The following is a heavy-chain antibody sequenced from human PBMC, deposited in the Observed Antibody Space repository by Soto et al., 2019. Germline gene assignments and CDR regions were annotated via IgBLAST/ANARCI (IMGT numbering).Heavy chain of an antibody. CDR3: ARHMDYNILTGYFD. CDR1: GGSTSSSIHY. J-gene: IGHJ4*02. Sequence: QLQLQESGPALVRPSETLSLNCVVSGGSTSSSIHYWGWIRQPPGKGLEWIGSMSHSGGTHYNPSLKSRVNISADKSKNQFSLTLTTVTPADTAVYFCARHMDYNILTGYFDWGQGTLVTVSS. V-gene: IGHV4-39*01. CDR2: MSHSGGT. D-gene: IGHD3-9*01.